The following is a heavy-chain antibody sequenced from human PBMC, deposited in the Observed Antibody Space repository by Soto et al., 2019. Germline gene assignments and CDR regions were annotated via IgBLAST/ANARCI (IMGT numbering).Heavy chain of an antibody. CDR1: GYTFTSYY. D-gene: IGHD4-17*01. Sequence: QVQLVQSGAEVKKPGASVKVSCKASGYTFTSYYMHWVRQAPGQGLEWMGIINPSGGSTSYAQKFQGRVTKTRDKSTSTVYMELSSLRSEDTAVYYCARAITVTTNFDYWGQGTLVTVSS. V-gene: IGHV1-46*01. J-gene: IGHJ4*02. CDR2: INPSGGST. CDR3: ARAITVTTNFDY.